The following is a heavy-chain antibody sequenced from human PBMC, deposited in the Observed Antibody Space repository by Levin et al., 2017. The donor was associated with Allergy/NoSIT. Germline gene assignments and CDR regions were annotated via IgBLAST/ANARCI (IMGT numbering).Heavy chain of an antibody. CDR2: ISDDEKQK. J-gene: IGHJ4*02. CDR3: AGARSGSWHTFDY. CDR1: GFTFSSFA. D-gene: IGHD6-13*01. Sequence: GGSLRLSCAASGFTFSSFAMHWVRQTPGRGLEWVTVISDDEKQKYYSDSVKGRFTISRDNSKNTLYVQMNSLRAEDTAVYYCAGARSGSWHTFDYWGQGALVSVSS. V-gene: IGHV3-30*04.